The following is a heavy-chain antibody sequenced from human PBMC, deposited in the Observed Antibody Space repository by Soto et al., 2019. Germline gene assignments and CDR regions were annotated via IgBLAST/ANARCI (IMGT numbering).Heavy chain of an antibody. V-gene: IGHV3-9*01. J-gene: IGHJ3*02. D-gene: IGHD1-26*01. CDR3: ARGGHVGVDAFDI. Sequence: EVQLVESGGGLVQPGRSLRLSCAASGFTFKDYAMHWVRQAPGKGLEWVSGISWASATIDYADAVKGRFTISRDNAKNSLFLKMNSLKPEDTAFYFCARGGHVGVDAFDIWGQGTMVTVSS. CDR1: GFTFKDYA. CDR2: ISWASATI.